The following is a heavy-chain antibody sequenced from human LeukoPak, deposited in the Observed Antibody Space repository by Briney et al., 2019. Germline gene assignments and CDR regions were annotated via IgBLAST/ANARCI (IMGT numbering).Heavy chain of an antibody. CDR2: ISSSSSYI. V-gene: IGHV3-21*01. CDR3: AKWHDDGYFDY. CDR1: GFTFSSYS. J-gene: IGHJ4*02. Sequence: GGSLRLSCAASGFTFSSYSMNWVRQAPGKGLEWVSSISSSSSYIYYADSVKGRFTISRDNAKNSLYLQMNSLRAEDTAVYYCAKWHDDGYFDYWGQGTLVTVSS. D-gene: IGHD3-16*01.